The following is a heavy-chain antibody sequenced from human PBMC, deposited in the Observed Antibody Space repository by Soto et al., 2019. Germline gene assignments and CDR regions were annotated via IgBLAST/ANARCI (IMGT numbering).Heavy chain of an antibody. J-gene: IGHJ6*02. CDR3: ARTFDYYGMDV. V-gene: IGHV4-38-2*01. Sequence: SETLSLTCAVSGYSIASGYYWAWIRQSPGKGLEWIGSIYHAGSVYYNPSLNSRVAVSLDTSKNHFSLKLTSVTAADTAVYYCARTFDYYGMDVWGQGATVTVSS. CDR1: GYSIASGYY. CDR2: IYHAGSV.